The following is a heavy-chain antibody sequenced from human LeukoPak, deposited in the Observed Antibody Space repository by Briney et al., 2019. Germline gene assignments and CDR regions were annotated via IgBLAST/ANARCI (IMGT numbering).Heavy chain of an antibody. CDR3: VRDGGNFDVDY. J-gene: IGHJ4*02. V-gene: IGHV3-30-3*01. Sequence: GGSLRLSCAASGFTFSSYAMHWVRQAPGKGLEWVAVISYDGSNKYYADSVKGRFTISRDNSKNTLYLQMNSLRAEDTAVYYCVRDGGNFDVDYWGQGALVTVSS. D-gene: IGHD3-9*01. CDR1: GFTFSSYA. CDR2: ISYDGSNK.